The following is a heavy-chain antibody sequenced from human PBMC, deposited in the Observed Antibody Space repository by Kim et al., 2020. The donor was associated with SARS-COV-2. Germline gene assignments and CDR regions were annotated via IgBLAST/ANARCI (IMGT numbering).Heavy chain of an antibody. J-gene: IGHJ3*02. CDR3: ANFIYYDSSGYYPDAFDI. CDR1: GFTFSSYG. Sequence: GGSLRLSCAASGFTFSSYGMHWVRQAPGKGLEWVAVISYDGSNKYYADSVKGRFTISRDNSKNTLYLQMNSLRAEDTAVYYCANFIYYDSSGYYPDAFDIWGQGTMVTVSS. V-gene: IGHV3-30*18. CDR2: ISYDGSNK. D-gene: IGHD3-22*01.